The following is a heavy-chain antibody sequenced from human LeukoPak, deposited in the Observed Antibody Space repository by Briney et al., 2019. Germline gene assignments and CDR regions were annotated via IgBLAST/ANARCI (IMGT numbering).Heavy chain of an antibody. CDR3: ARDSVWLREA. V-gene: IGHV3-33*08. CDR2: IWYDGSNK. D-gene: IGHD5-12*01. Sequence: PGRSLRLSCAASGFTFSSYGMHWVRQAPGKGLERVAIIWYDGSNKYYADSVKGRFTISRDNSKNTLYLQMNSLISEDTALYYCARDSVWLREAWGQGTLVTVSS. J-gene: IGHJ5*02. CDR1: GFTFSSYG.